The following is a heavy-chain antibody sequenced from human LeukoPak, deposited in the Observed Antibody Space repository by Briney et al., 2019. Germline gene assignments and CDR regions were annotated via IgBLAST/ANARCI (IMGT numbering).Heavy chain of an antibody. Sequence: ASVKVSCKASGYTFTSYDINWVRQATGQGLEWMGWMNPNSGNTGYAQKLQGRVTITRNTSISTAYMELSSLRSEDTAVYYCARSPPYSNYVIYYYYMDVWGKGTTVTVSS. CDR2: MNPNSGNT. J-gene: IGHJ6*03. D-gene: IGHD4-11*01. V-gene: IGHV1-8*03. CDR3: ARSPPYSNYVIYYYYMDV. CDR1: GYTFTSYD.